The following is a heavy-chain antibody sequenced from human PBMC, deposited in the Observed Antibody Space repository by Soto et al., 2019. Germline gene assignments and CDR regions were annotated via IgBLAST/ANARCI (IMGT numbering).Heavy chain of an antibody. J-gene: IGHJ4*02. Sequence: GGSLRLSCAASGFTFSNAWMSWVRQAPGKGLEWVGRIKSKTDGGTTDYAAPVKGRFTISRDDSKNTLYLQMNSLKTEDTAVYYCTTGPFSYYDILTGSGYWGQGTLVTVSS. CDR1: GFTFSNAW. D-gene: IGHD3-9*01. CDR3: TTGPFSYYDILTGSGY. V-gene: IGHV3-15*01. CDR2: IKSKTDGGTT.